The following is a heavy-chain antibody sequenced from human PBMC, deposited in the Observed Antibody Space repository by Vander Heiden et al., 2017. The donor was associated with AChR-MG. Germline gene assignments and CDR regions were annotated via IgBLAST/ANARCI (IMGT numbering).Heavy chain of an antibody. V-gene: IGHV4-34*01. Sequence: QVQLQQWGAGLLKPSETLSLTCAVYGGSLSGYYWSWIRQPPGKGLEWIGEINHSGSTNYNPSLKSRVTISVDTSKNQFSLKLSSVTAADTAVYYCARSRRIAAAGRIFDYWGQGTLVTVSS. J-gene: IGHJ4*02. D-gene: IGHD6-13*01. CDR3: ARSRRIAAAGRIFDY. CDR2: INHSGST. CDR1: GGSLSGYY.